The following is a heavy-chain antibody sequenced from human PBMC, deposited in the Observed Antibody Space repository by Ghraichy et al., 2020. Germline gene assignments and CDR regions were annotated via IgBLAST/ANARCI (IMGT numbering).Heavy chain of an antibody. Sequence: ASVKVSCKASGYTFTRYAMHWLRQAPGQRLEWMGWINAGNGNTKYSQHFQGRVTLTRDTSASTAYMELRSLRSEDTAVYYCAREFGSGNSWVNFFDPWGQGTLVTVSS. CDR3: AREFGSGNSWVNFFDP. D-gene: IGHD4-23*01. CDR1: GYTFTRYA. CDR2: INAGNGNT. J-gene: IGHJ5*02. V-gene: IGHV1-3*01.